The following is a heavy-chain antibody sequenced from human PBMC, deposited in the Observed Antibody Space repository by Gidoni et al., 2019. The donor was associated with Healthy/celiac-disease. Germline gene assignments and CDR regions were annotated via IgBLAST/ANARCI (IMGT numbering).Heavy chain of an antibody. CDR1: GFTFSSYA. Sequence: EVQLLESGGGLVQPGGSLRLSCAASGFTFSSYAMSWVRQAPVKGLEWVSAISGSGGSTYYADYVKGRFTISRDNSKNTLYLQMNSLRAEDTAVYYCARATGYSSSWYRYWGQGTLVTVSS. CDR2: ISGSGGST. V-gene: IGHV3-23*01. CDR3: ARATGYSSSWYRY. J-gene: IGHJ4*02. D-gene: IGHD6-13*01.